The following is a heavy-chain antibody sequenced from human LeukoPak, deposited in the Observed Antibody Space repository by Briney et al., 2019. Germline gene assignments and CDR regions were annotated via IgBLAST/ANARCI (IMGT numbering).Heavy chain of an antibody. D-gene: IGHD5/OR15-5a*01. J-gene: IGHJ4*02. CDR3: AKGRRVSVLDY. Sequence: GGSLRLSCAASGFTFSSYEMNWVRQAPGKGLEWVSYISSSGSTIYYADSVKGRFTISRDNSKNTLYLQMNSLRAEDTAVYYCAKGRRVSVLDYWGQGTLVTVSS. CDR1: GFTFSSYE. V-gene: IGHV3-48*03. CDR2: ISSSGSTI.